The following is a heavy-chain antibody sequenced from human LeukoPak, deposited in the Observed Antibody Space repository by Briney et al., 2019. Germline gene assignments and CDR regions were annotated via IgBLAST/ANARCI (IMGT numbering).Heavy chain of an antibody. Sequence: SETLSLTCAVYGGSFSGYYWSWIRQPPGKGLEWIGEINHSGSTNYNPSLKSRVTISVDTSKNQFSLKLSSVTAAGTAVYYCARPSGYSYGYFFYWGQGTLVTVSS. D-gene: IGHD5-18*01. V-gene: IGHV4-34*01. J-gene: IGHJ4*02. CDR3: ARPSGYSYGYFFY. CDR1: GGSFSGYY. CDR2: INHSGST.